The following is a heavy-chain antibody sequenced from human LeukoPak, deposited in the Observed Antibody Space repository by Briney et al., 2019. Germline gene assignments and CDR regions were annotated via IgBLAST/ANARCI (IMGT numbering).Heavy chain of an antibody. V-gene: IGHV1-18*01. CDR1: GYTFTTFG. Sequence: ASVKVSCKASGYTFTTFGISWVRHAPGQGLEWMGWISAYSGNTNYAQNLQGRVTMTTDTSTSTAYMELRSLRSDDTAVYYCAKGGAAAGTETCVHRGQGTLVTVSS. D-gene: IGHD6-13*01. J-gene: IGHJ1*01. CDR2: ISAYSGNT. CDR3: AKGGAAAGTETCVH.